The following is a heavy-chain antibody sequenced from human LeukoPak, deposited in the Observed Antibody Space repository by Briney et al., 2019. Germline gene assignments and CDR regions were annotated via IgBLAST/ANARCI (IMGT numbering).Heavy chain of an antibody. CDR2: ISGSGGST. J-gene: IGHJ4*02. CDR3: AKLGSFHAAVARNYFDC. Sequence: QTGGSLRLSCAASGFTFSSYAMSWVRQAPGKGLEWVSAISGSGGSTYYADSVKGRFTISRDNSKNTLYLQMNSLRAEDTAVYYCAKLGSFHAAVARNYFDCWGQGTLVPVSS. D-gene: IGHD6-13*01. V-gene: IGHV3-23*01. CDR1: GFTFSSYA.